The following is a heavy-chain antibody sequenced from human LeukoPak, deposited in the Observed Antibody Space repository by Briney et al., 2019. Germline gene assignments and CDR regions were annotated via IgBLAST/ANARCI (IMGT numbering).Heavy chain of an antibody. D-gene: IGHD1-1*01. J-gene: IGHJ6*03. CDR1: GGTFSSYA. CDR3: ARSPFPPHHNAYYYMDV. Sequence: GSSVKVSCKASGGTFSSYAISWVRQAPGQGLEWMGGIIPIFGTANYAQKFQGRVTITADESTSTAYMELSSLRSEDTAVYYCARSPFPPHHNAYYYMDVWGKGTTATVSS. V-gene: IGHV1-69*01. CDR2: IIPIFGTA.